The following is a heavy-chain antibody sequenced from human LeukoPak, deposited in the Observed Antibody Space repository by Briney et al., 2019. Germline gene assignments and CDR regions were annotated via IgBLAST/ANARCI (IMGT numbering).Heavy chain of an antibody. Sequence: TSETLSLTCTVSGGSISSHYWSWIRQPPGKGLEWIGYISYSGSTNYNPSLKSRVTISVDTSKNHFSLKLSSVTAADTAEYYCATSSVTYWNNWFDPWGQGTLVTVSS. D-gene: IGHD1-26*01. CDR2: ISYSGST. J-gene: IGHJ5*02. CDR1: GGSISSHY. V-gene: IGHV4-59*11. CDR3: ATSSVTYWNNWFDP.